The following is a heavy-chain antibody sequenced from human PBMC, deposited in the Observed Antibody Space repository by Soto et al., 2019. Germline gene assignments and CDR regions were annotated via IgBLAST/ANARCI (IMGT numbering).Heavy chain of an antibody. Sequence: QVQLVQSGAEVKKPGASVKVSCKASGYTLTSYYMHWVRQAPGQGLAWMGIINPSGGSTSYAQNYEGRITMTRDTSTTTVYMELSSLGSEDTAIYFCARGDYDVLTGYYPLDYWGQGTLVTVSS. D-gene: IGHD3-9*01. CDR1: GYTLTSYY. J-gene: IGHJ4*02. CDR3: ARGDYDVLTGYYPLDY. V-gene: IGHV1-46*01. CDR2: INPSGGST.